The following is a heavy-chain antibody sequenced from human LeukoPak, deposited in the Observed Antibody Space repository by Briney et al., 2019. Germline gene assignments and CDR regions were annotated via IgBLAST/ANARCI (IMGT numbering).Heavy chain of an antibody. CDR1: GYSFTSYW. CDR3: ARGGYDFWSGYLDY. CDR2: IY. Sequence: GESLEISCKGSGYSFTSYWIGWVPGKGLEWMGIIYSPSFQGQVTISADKSISTAYLQWSSLKASDTAMYYCARGGYDFWSGYLDYWGQGTLVTVSS. D-gene: IGHD3-3*01. V-gene: IGHV5-51*01. J-gene: IGHJ4*02.